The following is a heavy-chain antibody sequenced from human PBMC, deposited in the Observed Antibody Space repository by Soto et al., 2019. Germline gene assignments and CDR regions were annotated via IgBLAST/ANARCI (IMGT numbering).Heavy chain of an antibody. V-gene: IGHV1-69*01. D-gene: IGHD4-4*01. J-gene: IGHJ6*02. Sequence: SVKVSCKASGGTFSSYAISWVRHAPGQGLEWMGGIIPIFGTANYAQKFQGRVTITADESTSTAYMELSSLRSEDTAVYYCARASRGRDGYNNDYYYYGMDVWGQGTTVTVSS. CDR2: IIPIFGTA. CDR1: GGTFSSYA. CDR3: ARASRGRDGYNNDYYYYGMDV.